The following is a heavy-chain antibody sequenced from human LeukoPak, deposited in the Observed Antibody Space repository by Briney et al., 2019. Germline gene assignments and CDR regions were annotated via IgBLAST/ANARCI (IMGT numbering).Heavy chain of an antibody. CDR3: ARVGYDILTGSHYQYYYYMDV. J-gene: IGHJ6*03. D-gene: IGHD3-9*01. V-gene: IGHV4-59*01. Sequence: SETLSLTCTVSGGSLSSYYWSWIRQPPGKGLEWIGYIYYSGSTNYNPSLKSRVTISVDTSKNQFSLKLSSVTAADTAVYYCARVGYDILTGSHYQYYYYMDVWGKGTTVTISS. CDR2: IYYSGST. CDR1: GGSLSSYY.